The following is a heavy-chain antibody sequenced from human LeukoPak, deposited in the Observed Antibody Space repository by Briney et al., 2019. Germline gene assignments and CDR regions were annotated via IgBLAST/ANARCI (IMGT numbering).Heavy chain of an antibody. Sequence: SETLSLTCTVSGGSISSSSYYWGWIRQPPGKGLEWIGSIYYSGSTYYNPSLKSRVTISVDTSKNQFSLKLSSVTAADTAVYYCARDGLSYYDSSGYFPLEDWGQGTLVTVSS. D-gene: IGHD3-22*01. J-gene: IGHJ4*02. CDR2: IYYSGST. CDR1: GGSISSSSYY. V-gene: IGHV4-39*07. CDR3: ARDGLSYYDSSGYFPLED.